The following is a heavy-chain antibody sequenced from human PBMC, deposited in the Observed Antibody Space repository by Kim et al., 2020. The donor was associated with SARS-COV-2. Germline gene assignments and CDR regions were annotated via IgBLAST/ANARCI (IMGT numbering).Heavy chain of an antibody. Sequence: SSSYIYYADSVKGRFTISRDNAKNSLYLQMNSLRAEDTAVYYCASPISFNWGQGTLVTVSS. CDR2: SSSYI. V-gene: IGHV3-21*01. CDR3: ASPISFN. J-gene: IGHJ4*02.